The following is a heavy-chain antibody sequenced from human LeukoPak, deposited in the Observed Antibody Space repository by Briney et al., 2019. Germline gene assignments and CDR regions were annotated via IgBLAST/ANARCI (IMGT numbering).Heavy chain of an antibody. Sequence: GGSLRLSFAASGFTFSSYAMSWVRQARGKGLEWVSAISGSGGSTYYADYVKGQFTISRDNSKNTLYLQMNSLRAEDTDVYYCAKDKYGRRQLGYCSSTSCYTVLNYFDYWGQGTLVTVSS. D-gene: IGHD2-2*02. V-gene: IGHV3-23*01. J-gene: IGHJ4*02. CDR1: GFTFSSYA. CDR2: ISGSGGST. CDR3: AKDKYGRRQLGYCSSTSCYTVLNYFDY.